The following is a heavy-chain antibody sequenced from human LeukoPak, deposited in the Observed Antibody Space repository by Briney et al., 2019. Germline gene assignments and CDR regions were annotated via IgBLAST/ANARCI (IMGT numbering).Heavy chain of an antibody. V-gene: IGHV4-59*08. D-gene: IGHD6-19*01. J-gene: IGHJ4*02. CDR3: ARHSSGWYEIDY. CDR2: IYYSGIT. CDR1: GGSISSYY. Sequence: SETLSLTCTVSGGSISSYYWSWIRQPPGKGLEWIGYIYYSGITNYNPSLKSRVTISVDTSKNQFSLKLSSVTAADTAVYYCARHSSGWYEIDYWGQGTLVTVSS.